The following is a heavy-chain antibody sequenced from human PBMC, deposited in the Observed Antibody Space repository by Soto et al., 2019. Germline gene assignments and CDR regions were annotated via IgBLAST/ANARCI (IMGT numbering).Heavy chain of an antibody. D-gene: IGHD6-13*01. J-gene: IGHJ4*02. V-gene: IGHV1-18*01. CDR2: ISPYNGDT. CDR3: ASGGISSSEGLDY. CDR1: GYTFTNHG. Sequence: QVQLVQSGAEVRESGASVKVSCKASGYTFTNHGISWVRQAPGEGLEWMGWISPYNGDTNNEQKFQGRVTMTTDTTTNTGFMEPTRLTSDDTAVYYCASGGISSSEGLDYWGQGALGTVSS.